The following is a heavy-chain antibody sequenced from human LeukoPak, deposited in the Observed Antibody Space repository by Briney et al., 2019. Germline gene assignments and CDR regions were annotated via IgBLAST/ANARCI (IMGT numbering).Heavy chain of an antibody. CDR3: ARGNWNYAH. CDR2: IYYGGTT. D-gene: IGHD1-7*01. J-gene: IGHJ4*02. CDR1: GGSMCRFY. Sequence: PSETLSLTRTVSGGSMCRFYWTSVRQPPGKGLEWIGCIYYGGTTTYNPSVKGRVSISVDTSKNQFSLNLTSVTAADTAVYYCARGNWNYAHWGQGSLVTVSS. V-gene: IGHV4-59*01.